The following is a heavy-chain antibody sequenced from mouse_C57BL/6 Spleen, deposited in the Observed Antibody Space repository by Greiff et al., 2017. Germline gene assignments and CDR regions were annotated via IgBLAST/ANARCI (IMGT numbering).Heavy chain of an antibody. J-gene: IGHJ4*01. V-gene: IGHV1-81*01. CDR3: ARKGYDYGDAMDY. D-gene: IGHD2-4*01. CDR2: NYPRSGNT. Sequence: QVQLKESGAELARPGASVKLSCKASGYTFTSYGISWVKQRTGQGLEWIGENYPRSGNTYYNEKFKGKATLTADKSSSTAYMELRSLTSEDSAVYFCARKGYDYGDAMDYWGQGTSVTVSS. CDR1: GYTFTSYG.